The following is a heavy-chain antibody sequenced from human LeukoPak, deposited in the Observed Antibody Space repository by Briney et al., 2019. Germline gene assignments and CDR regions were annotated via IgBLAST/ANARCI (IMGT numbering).Heavy chain of an antibody. Sequence: SVKVSCKASGGTFSSYAISWVRQAPGQGLEWMGGIIPILGIANYAQKFQGRVTITADKSTSTAYMELSSLRSEDTAVYYCARTVTATNWFDPWGQGTLVTVSS. D-gene: IGHD2-21*02. CDR3: ARTVTATNWFDP. V-gene: IGHV1-69*04. CDR1: GGTFSSYA. CDR2: IIPILGIA. J-gene: IGHJ5*02.